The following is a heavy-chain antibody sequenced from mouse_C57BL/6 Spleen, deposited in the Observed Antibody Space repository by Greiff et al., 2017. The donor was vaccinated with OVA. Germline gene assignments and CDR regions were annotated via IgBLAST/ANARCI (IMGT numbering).Heavy chain of an antibody. V-gene: IGHV1-26*01. J-gene: IGHJ4*01. CDR3: ARNRGSSLYYAMDY. D-gene: IGHD1-1*01. CDR1: GYTFTDYY. Sequence: VQLQQSGPELVKPGASVKISCKASGYTFTDYYMNWVKQSHGKSLEWIGDINPNNGGTSYNQKFKGKATLTVDKSSSTAYMELRSLTSEDSAVYYCARNRGSSLYYAMDYWGQGTSVTVSS. CDR2: INPNNGGT.